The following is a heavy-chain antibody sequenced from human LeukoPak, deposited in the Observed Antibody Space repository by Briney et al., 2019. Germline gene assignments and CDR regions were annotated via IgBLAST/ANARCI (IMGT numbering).Heavy chain of an antibody. Sequence: GSSVKVSCKASGGTFSSYAISWVRQAPGQGLEWMGRIIPIFGTANYAQKFQGRVTITTDEPTSTAYMELSSLRSEDTAVYYCARGLGDGYNKFDYWGQGTLVTVSS. J-gene: IGHJ4*02. CDR1: GGTFSSYA. CDR3: ARGLGDGYNKFDY. CDR2: IIPIFGTA. D-gene: IGHD5-24*01. V-gene: IGHV1-69*05.